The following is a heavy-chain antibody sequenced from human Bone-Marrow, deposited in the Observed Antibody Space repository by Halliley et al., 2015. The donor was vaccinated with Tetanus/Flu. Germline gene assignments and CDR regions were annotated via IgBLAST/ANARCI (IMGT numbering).Heavy chain of an antibody. CDR3: ARDGCSGGICYLRSSYGMAV. CDR1: GFTFDDYG. V-gene: IGHV3-9*01. CDR2: ISWNSGSI. Sequence: SLRLSCVASGFTFDDYGMHWVRQAPGKGLEWVSYISWNSGSIGYSDSVKGRFTISRDNAKNSLYLQMNSLRAEDTAVYYCARDGCSGGICYLRSSYGMAVWGQGTTVTFSS. D-gene: IGHD2-15*01. J-gene: IGHJ6*02.